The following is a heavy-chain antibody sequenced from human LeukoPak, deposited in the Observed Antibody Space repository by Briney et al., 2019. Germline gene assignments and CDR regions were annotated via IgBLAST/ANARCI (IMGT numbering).Heavy chain of an antibody. V-gene: IGHV1-18*01. Sequence: ASVKVSCKASGYTFTSYGISWVRQAPGQGLEWMGWISAYNGNTNYAQKLQGRVTMTTDTSTSTAYMELRSLRSDDTAVYYCAREAQQLVRDNWFDPWGQGTLVTVSS. J-gene: IGHJ5*02. CDR1: GYTFTSYG. D-gene: IGHD6-13*01. CDR2: ISAYNGNT. CDR3: AREAQQLVRDNWFDP.